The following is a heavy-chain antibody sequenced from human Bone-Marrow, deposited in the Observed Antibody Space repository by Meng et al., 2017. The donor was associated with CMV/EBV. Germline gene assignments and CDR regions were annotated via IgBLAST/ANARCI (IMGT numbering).Heavy chain of an antibody. D-gene: IGHD3-3*01. CDR3: ATSITIFGVPS. CDR1: GFTFSDSW. J-gene: IGHJ1*01. Sequence: GESLKISCATSGFTFSDSWMHWVRQAPGKGLVWVSLINGDGGSTTYADSVKGRFTISRDNAKNSLYLQMNSLRAEDTAVYYCATSITIFGVPSWGQGTLGTVSS. CDR2: INGDGGST. V-gene: IGHV3-74*01.